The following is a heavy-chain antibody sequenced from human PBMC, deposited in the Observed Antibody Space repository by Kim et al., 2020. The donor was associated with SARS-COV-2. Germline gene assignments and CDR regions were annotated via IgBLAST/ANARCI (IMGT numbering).Heavy chain of an antibody. D-gene: IGHD3-10*01. CDR3: VGAQGLLWFGELLWEYFDY. Sequence: SGPTLVNPTQTLTLTCTFSGFSLSTSGVGVGWIRQPPGKALEWLALIYWDDDKRYSPSLKSRLTITKDTSKNQVVLTMTNMDPVDTATYYCVGAQGLLWFGELLWEYFDYWGQGTLVTVSS. CDR1: GFSLSTSGVG. V-gene: IGHV2-5*02. J-gene: IGHJ4*02. CDR2: IYWDDDK.